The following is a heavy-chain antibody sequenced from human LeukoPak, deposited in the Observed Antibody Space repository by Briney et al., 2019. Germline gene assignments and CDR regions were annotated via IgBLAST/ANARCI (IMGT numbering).Heavy chain of an antibody. V-gene: IGHV3-9*01. J-gene: IGHJ4*02. D-gene: IGHD3-10*01. CDR2: ISWNSGSI. CDR3: AREGSGRTFNFDY. CDR1: GFTFDDYV. Sequence: PGRSLRLSCAASGFTFDDYVMPWVRHAPGKGLEWVSGISWNSGSIGYADSVKGRFTISRDNSKNTLFLQMNNLRAEDTAVYYCAREGSGRTFNFDYWGQGTLVTVSS.